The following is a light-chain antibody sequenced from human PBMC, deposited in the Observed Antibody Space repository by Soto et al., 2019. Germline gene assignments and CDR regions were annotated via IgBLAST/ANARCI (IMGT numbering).Light chain of an antibody. CDR1: QTFSNSF. V-gene: IGKV3-20*01. CDR3: QQCGSSST. J-gene: IGKJ5*01. Sequence: IVLKLSAGTLSLYTGERATLSCRASQTFSNSFLSWFQQIPGQAPRLLIYGASMRATGIPDRFSGSGSGTDFTLTISRLEPEDFAVYYCQQCGSSSTFGHVRLLEIK. CDR2: GAS.